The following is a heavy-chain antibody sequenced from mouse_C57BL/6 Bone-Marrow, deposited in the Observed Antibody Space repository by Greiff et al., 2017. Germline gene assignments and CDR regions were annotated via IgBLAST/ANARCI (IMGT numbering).Heavy chain of an antibody. CDR1: GYTFTSYG. V-gene: IGHV1-81*01. Sequence: QVQLQQSGAELARPGASVKLSCKASGYTFTSYGISWVKQRTGQGLEWIGEIYPRSGNTYYNEQCKGKATLTADKASSTAYMELRSLTSEDSAVYFCARPCSYWYFDVWGTGTTVTVSS. CDR2: IYPRSGNT. J-gene: IGHJ1*03. CDR3: ARPCSYWYFDV.